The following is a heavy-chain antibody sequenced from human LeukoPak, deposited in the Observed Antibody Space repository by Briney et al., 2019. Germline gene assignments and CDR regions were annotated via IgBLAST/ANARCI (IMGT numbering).Heavy chain of an antibody. V-gene: IGHV4-59*01. CDR3: ARGDYSSGWFYFDY. CDR1: GGSISTYY. Sequence: SETLSLTCTVSGGSISTYYWSWIRPPPGKGLEWIGYIYYSGSTNYNPSLKSRVTISEDTSKNQFSLNLSSVTAADTAVYHCARGDYSSGWFYFDYWGQGTLVTVSS. CDR2: IYYSGST. J-gene: IGHJ4*02. D-gene: IGHD6-19*01.